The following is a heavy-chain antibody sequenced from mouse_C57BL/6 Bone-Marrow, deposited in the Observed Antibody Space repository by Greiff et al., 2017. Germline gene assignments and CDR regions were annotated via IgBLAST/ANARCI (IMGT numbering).Heavy chain of an antibody. CDR3: ARAGWLLLAWFAY. V-gene: IGHV1-9*01. Sequence: QVQLQQSGAELMKPGASVKLSCKATGYTFTGYWIEWVKQRPGHGLEWIGEILPGSGSTNYNEKFKGKATFTADTSSNTAYMRHSSLTSEDSAIYYCARAGWLLLAWFAYWGQGTLVTVSA. CDR2: ILPGSGST. D-gene: IGHD2-3*01. J-gene: IGHJ3*01. CDR1: GYTFTGYW.